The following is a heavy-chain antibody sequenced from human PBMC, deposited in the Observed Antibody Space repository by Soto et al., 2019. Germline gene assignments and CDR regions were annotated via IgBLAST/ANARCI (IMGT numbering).Heavy chain of an antibody. Sequence: EVQLLESGGGLVQPGGSLRLSCAASGFTFSSYAMSWVRQAPGKGLEWVSAISGSGGSTYYADSVKGRFTISRDNSKNTLYLQRNSLRAEDTAVYYCAKDRCVGGSRGALDYWGQGTLVTVSS. D-gene: IGHD1-26*01. V-gene: IGHV3-23*01. CDR1: GFTFSSYA. CDR2: ISGSGGST. J-gene: IGHJ4*02. CDR3: AKDRCVGGSRGALDY.